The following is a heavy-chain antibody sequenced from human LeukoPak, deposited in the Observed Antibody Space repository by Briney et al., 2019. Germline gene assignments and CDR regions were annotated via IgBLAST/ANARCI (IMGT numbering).Heavy chain of an antibody. CDR3: ARAVTTIFGVVPYYFDY. V-gene: IGHV4-34*01. CDR1: GGSFSGYY. J-gene: IGHJ4*02. Sequence: SETLSLTCAVYGGSFSGYYWSWIRQPPGKGLEWIGEINHSGSTNYNPSLKSRVTISVDTSKNQFSLKLSSAAAADTAVYYCARAVTTIFGVVPYYFDYWGQGTLVTVSS. D-gene: IGHD3-3*01. CDR2: INHSGST.